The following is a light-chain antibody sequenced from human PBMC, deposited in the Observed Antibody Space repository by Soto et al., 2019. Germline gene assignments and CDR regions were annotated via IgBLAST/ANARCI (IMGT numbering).Light chain of an antibody. J-gene: IGLJ2*01. CDR3: QSYDSSLSGREV. V-gene: IGLV1-40*01. CDR1: DSNIGGGYD. CDR2: GNR. Sequence: QSVLTQPPSVSGAPGQRVTFSCTGSDSNIGGGYDVHWYQQFPGTAPKLLIYGNRNRPSGVPDRFSGSKSGTSASLAITGLQAEDEADYYCQSYDSSLSGREVFGGGTKLTVL.